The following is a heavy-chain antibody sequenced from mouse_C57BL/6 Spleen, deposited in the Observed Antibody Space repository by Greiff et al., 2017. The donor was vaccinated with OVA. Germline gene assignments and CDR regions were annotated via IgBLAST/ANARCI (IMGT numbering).Heavy chain of an antibody. D-gene: IGHD3-3*01. V-gene: IGHV5-15*01. Sequence: DVKLVESGGGLVQPGGSLKLSCAASGFTFSDYGMAWVRQAPRKGPEWVAFISNLAYSIYYADTVTGRFTISREKAKNTLYLEMSSLRSEDTAMYYCARQGTSWYFDVWGTGTTVTVSS. J-gene: IGHJ1*03. CDR1: GFTFSDYG. CDR2: ISNLAYSI. CDR3: ARQGTSWYFDV.